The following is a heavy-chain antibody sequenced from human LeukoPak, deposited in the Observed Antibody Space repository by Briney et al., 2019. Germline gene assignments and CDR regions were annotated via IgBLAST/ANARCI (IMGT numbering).Heavy chain of an antibody. V-gene: IGHV4-59*08. CDR1: GGSFSGYY. D-gene: IGHD3-22*01. CDR2: IYYSGST. CDR3: ARPYYYDSSGYPGAFDI. Sequence: SETLSLTCAVYGGSFSGYYWSWIRQPPGKGLEWIGYIYYSGSTNYNPSLKSRVTISVDTSKNQFSLKLSSVTAADMAVYYCARPYYYDSSGYPGAFDIWGQGTMVTVSS. J-gene: IGHJ3*02.